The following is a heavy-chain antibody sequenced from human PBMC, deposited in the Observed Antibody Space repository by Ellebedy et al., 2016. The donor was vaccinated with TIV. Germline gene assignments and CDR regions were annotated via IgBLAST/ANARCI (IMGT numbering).Heavy chain of an antibody. CDR3: AKTAGHTGPTVTINYYYGMDV. Sequence: GESLKISCAASGFTFSSYSMHWVRQAPGKGLEWVAFIRYDGSNKYYADSVKGRFTISRDNSKNTMYLQMNSLRAEDTAVYYCAKTAGHTGPTVTINYYYGMDVWGQGTTVTVSS. V-gene: IGHV3-30*02. CDR1: GFTFSSYS. D-gene: IGHD4-17*01. J-gene: IGHJ6*02. CDR2: IRYDGSNK.